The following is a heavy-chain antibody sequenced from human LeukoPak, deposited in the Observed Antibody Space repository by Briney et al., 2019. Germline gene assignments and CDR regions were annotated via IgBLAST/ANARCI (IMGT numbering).Heavy chain of an antibody. CDR2: IYHSGST. CDR3: ARVTSRLGWFDP. J-gene: IGHJ5*02. Sequence: PSETLSLTCTVSGGSISTYYWSWIRQPPGKGLEWIGSIYHSGSTYYKPSLKSRVTISVDTSKNQFSLKLRSVTAADTAVYYCARVTSRLGWFDPWGQGTLVTVSS. V-gene: IGHV4-38-2*02. D-gene: IGHD1-14*01. CDR1: GGSISTYY.